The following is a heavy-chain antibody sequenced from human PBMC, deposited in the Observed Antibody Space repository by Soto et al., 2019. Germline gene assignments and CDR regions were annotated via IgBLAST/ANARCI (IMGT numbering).Heavy chain of an antibody. D-gene: IGHD3-22*01. V-gene: IGHV1-2*04. Sequence: ASVKVSCKASGYTFTGYYMHWVRQAPGQGLEWMGWINPNSGGTNYAQKFQGWVTMTRDTSISTAYMELSRLRSDDTAVYYCARERGYYDSSGWNRLYDYWGQGTLVTVSS. CDR2: INPNSGGT. CDR3: ARERGYYDSSGWNRLYDY. J-gene: IGHJ4*02. CDR1: GYTFTGYY.